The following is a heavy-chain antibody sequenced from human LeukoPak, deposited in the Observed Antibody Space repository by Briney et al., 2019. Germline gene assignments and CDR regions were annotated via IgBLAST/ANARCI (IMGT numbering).Heavy chain of an antibody. D-gene: IGHD4-17*01. CDR3: AGDSGNDFGAN. Sequence: GASVKVSCKASGGTFSNSVISWVRQAPGQGLEWMGGIIPIFDKTNYAQKFQDRVTITADESTSTAYMELSTLRSEDTAVYYCAGDSGNDFGANWGQGTLVTVSS. CDR1: GGTFSNSV. J-gene: IGHJ1*01. V-gene: IGHV1-69*13. CDR2: IIPIFDKT.